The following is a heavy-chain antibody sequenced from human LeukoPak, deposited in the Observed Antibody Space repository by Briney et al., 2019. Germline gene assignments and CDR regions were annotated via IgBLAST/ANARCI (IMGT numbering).Heavy chain of an antibody. D-gene: IGHD4-17*01. CDR3: ARGYDYGDYVGDFDY. Sequence: ASVKASCKASGYTFTSYPISWVRQAPRQGLEWMGWITTYNGNTHYAQKLQGRVTMTTETSTSTAYMDLRGLRSDDTAVYYCARGYDYGDYVGDFDYWGQGTLVTVSS. CDR2: ITTYNGNT. CDR1: GYTFTSYP. V-gene: IGHV1-18*01. J-gene: IGHJ4*02.